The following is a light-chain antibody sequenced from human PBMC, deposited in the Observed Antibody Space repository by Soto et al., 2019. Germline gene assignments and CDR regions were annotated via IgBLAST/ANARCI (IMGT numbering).Light chain of an antibody. CDR1: QGIRW. CDR2: TTS. V-gene: IGKV1-12*01. J-gene: IGKJ5*01. Sequence: DIQMTQSPSFMSASVGDRVTVTCRASQGIRWLAWYQQKPGKAPKLLIYTTSTLASGVPSRFSGSGSGTDFTLTISSLQPEDFATYYCQQANTFPITFGQGTRLEIK. CDR3: QQANTFPIT.